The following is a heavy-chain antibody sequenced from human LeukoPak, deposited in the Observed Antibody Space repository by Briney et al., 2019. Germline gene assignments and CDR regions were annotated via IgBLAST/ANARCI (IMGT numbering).Heavy chain of an antibody. D-gene: IGHD1-1*01. V-gene: IGHV3-48*01. CDR2: ISTTSSTI. CDR3: AKDAVHGHEDY. J-gene: IGHJ4*02. CDR1: GFTFSGYG. Sequence: GGSVRLSCVASGFTFSGYGMNWVRQAPGKGLEWVSYISTTSSTIYYADSVKGRFTISRDNSKNTLYLQMNSLRAEDTAVYYCAKDAVHGHEDYWGQGTLVTVSS.